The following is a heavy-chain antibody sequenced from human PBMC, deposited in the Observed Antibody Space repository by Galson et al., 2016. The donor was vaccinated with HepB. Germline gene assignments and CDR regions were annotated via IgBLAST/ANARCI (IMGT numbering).Heavy chain of an antibody. D-gene: IGHD3-3*01. CDR1: GFTFSDHA. Sequence: SLRLSCAVSGFTFSDHAMYWVRQAPGKGLECVALISHDGSAKFYGDSVKGRFTISRDNSKNTLELQMNSLRSEDTAMYYCAKDREWLRSTSDGIDVWGQGTMVTVSS. V-gene: IGHV3-30*18. CDR3: AKDREWLRSTSDGIDV. J-gene: IGHJ3*01. CDR2: ISHDGSAK.